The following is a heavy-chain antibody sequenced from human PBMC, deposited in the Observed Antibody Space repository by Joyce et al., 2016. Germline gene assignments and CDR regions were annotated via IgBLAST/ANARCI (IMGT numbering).Heavy chain of an antibody. CDR1: GYTFRNYA. V-gene: IGHV7-4-1*02. Sequence: QVQLVQSGSELKKPGASVKVSCKASGYTFRNYAMNWVRQAPGQGLEWMGWSNTNTGDPAYAPGFTGRFVFSLDTSVGTAYLQITSLKAEDTAVYYCARLPYQLLSAEFDYWGQGTLVTVSS. D-gene: IGHD2-2*01. CDR2: SNTNTGDP. J-gene: IGHJ4*02. CDR3: ARLPYQLLSAEFDY.